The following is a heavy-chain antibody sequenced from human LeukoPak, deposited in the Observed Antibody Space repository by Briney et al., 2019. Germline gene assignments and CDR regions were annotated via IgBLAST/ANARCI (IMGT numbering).Heavy chain of an antibody. Sequence: SETLSLTCTVSGGSISSGGYYWSWIRQHPGKGLEWIGYIYYSGSTNYNPSLKSRVTISVDTSKNQFSLKLSSVTAADTAVYYCARGVTGGWYGDFQHWGQGTLVTVSS. CDR1: GGSISSGGYY. V-gene: IGHV4-61*08. J-gene: IGHJ1*01. D-gene: IGHD6-19*01. CDR2: IYYSGST. CDR3: ARGVTGGWYGDFQH.